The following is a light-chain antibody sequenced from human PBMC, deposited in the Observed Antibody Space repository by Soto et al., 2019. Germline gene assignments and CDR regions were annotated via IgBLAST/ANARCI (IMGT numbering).Light chain of an antibody. CDR2: WAS. Sequence: DIVMTQSPDSLAVSLGERATINCKSSQSVLYDSNKKNYLGWYQQKPGQSPKLLIYWASTRESGVPDRFTGSGSGTEFTLTISGVQAEDGAVYYCHQYFGVSFTFGGGTRVEIK. J-gene: IGKJ4*01. CDR3: HQYFGVSFT. V-gene: IGKV4-1*01. CDR1: QSVLYDSNKKNY.